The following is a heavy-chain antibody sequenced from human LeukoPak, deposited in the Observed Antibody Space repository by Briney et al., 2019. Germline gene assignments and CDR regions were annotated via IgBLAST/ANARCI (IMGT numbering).Heavy chain of an antibody. J-gene: IGHJ4*02. CDR1: GFTFSNYG. CDR2: IAYDGSNK. Sequence: PGGSLRLSCAASGFTFSNYGIHWVRQAPGKGLEWVAVIAYDGSNKYYAESVKGRFTISRDNSKNTLYLQMNSLRAEGTAVYYCAKGYGFDSSGSEHYFENWGQGILVTVSS. D-gene: IGHD3-22*01. CDR3: AKGYGFDSSGSEHYFEN. V-gene: IGHV3-30*18.